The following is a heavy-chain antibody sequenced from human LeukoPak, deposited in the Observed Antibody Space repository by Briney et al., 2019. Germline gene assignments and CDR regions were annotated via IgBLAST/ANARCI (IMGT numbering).Heavy chain of an antibody. CDR2: IYHSGST. J-gene: IGHJ4*02. CDR1: GYSISSGYY. V-gene: IGHV4-38-2*01. Sequence: SETLSLTCAVSGYSISSGYYWGWIRQPPGKGLEWIGSIYHSGSTYYNPSLKSRVTISVDTSKNQFSLKLSSVTAADTAVNYCARTGYSGYVSDFDYWGQGTLVTVSS. CDR3: ARTGYSGYVSDFDY. D-gene: IGHD5-12*01.